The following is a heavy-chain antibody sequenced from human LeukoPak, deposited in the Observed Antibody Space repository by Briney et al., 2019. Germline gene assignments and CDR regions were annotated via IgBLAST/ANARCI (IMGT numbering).Heavy chain of an antibody. CDR3: LNSGGYSSSWYHFGY. CDR2: ISSNGGST. J-gene: IGHJ4*02. Sequence: PGGSLRLSCSASGFTFSSYAMHWVRQAPGKGLEYVSAISSNGGSTYYADSVKGRFTISRDNSKNTLYLQMSSLRAEDTAVYYCLNSGGYSSSWYHFGYWGQGTLVTVSS. D-gene: IGHD6-13*01. CDR1: GFTFSSYA. V-gene: IGHV3-64D*06.